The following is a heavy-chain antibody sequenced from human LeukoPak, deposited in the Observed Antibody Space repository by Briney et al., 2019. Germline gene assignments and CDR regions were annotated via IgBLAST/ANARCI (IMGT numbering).Heavy chain of an antibody. CDR1: GFTFSSYA. V-gene: IGHV3-23*01. CDR2: ISGSGGST. Sequence: GGSLRLSCAASGFTFSSYAMSWVRQAPGKGLEWVSAISGSGGSTYYADSVKGRFTISRDNSKNTLYLQMNSLKTEDTAVYYCTVNYCSGGSCYMLWGQGTLVTVSS. D-gene: IGHD2-15*01. J-gene: IGHJ4*02. CDR3: TVNYCSGGSCYML.